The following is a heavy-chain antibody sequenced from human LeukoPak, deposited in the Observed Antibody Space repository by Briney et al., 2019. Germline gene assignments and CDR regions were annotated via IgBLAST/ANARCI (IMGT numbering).Heavy chain of an antibody. J-gene: IGHJ3*02. CDR1: GGSISSYY. D-gene: IGHD1-26*01. CDR3: ARLWRSSGSPTAFDI. CDR2: ISTSGST. V-gene: IGHV4-4*09. Sequence: SETLSLTCTVSGGSISSYYWSWIRQPPGKGLEWIGYISTSGSTNYNPSLKSRVTIPVDTSKNQFSLKLSSVTVADTAVYYCARLWRSSGSPTAFDIWGQGTMVTVSS.